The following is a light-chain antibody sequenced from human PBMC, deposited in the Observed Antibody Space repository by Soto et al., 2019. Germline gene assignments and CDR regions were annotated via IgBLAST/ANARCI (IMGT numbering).Light chain of an antibody. CDR3: QQYIHWYR. Sequence: DIQMTQSPSTLSASVGDRVTITCRASQSISWWLAWYQLKPGKAPKLLIYKASSLQSGVPSRFSGSGSGTEFTLTINSLQPDDFATYYCQQYIHWYRFGQGTKLEIK. CDR1: QSISWW. J-gene: IGKJ2*03. CDR2: KAS. V-gene: IGKV1-5*03.